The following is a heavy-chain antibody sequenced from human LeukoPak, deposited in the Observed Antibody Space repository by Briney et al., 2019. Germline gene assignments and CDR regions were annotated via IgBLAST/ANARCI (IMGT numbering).Heavy chain of an antibody. J-gene: IGHJ4*02. D-gene: IGHD6-19*01. CDR2: ISYDGSNK. CDR1: GFTFSSYG. Sequence: GGSLRLSCAASGFTFSSYGMHWVRQAPGKGLEWVAVISYDGSNKYYADSVKGRFTISRDNSKNTLYLQMNSLRAEDTAVYYCARDSSGWPSGRGYWGQGTLVTVSS. CDR3: ARDSSGWPSGRGY. V-gene: IGHV3-30*03.